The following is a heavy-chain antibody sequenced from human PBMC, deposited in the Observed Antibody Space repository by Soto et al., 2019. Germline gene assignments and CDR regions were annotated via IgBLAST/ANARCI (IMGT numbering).Heavy chain of an antibody. V-gene: IGHV3-23*01. J-gene: IGHJ5*02. CDR1: GFPFSTYA. Sequence: EVQLLESGGGLVQRGGSLRLSCEASGFPFSTYAMTWVRQVPGKGLEWVSTTSNGGNTEFAESGRGRFTVFRDNSKNKIYLQMSSLRAKDSAIYFCARDFRPGLIVPTKSGFDPWGQGTPVTVSS. CDR3: ARDFRPGLIVPTKSGFDP. D-gene: IGHD2-15*01. CDR2: TSNGGNT.